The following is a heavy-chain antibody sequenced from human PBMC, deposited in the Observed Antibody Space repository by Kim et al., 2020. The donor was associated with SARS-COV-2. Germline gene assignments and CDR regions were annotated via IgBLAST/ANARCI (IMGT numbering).Heavy chain of an antibody. Sequence: QKLRGRVTMTTDTSTSTAYMELRSLRSDDTAVYYCARPSSYCGGDCYLDYWGQGTLVTVSS. CDR3: ARPSSYCGGDCYLDY. J-gene: IGHJ4*02. D-gene: IGHD2-21*02. V-gene: IGHV1-18*01.